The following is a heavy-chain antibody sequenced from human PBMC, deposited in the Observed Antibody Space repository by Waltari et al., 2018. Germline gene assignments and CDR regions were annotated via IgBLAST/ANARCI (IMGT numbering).Heavy chain of an antibody. J-gene: IGHJ1*01. CDR1: GLPFSSHA. V-gene: IGHV3-23*03. D-gene: IGHD3-22*01. CDR3: VKWGYDSSGYYSEYFQH. Sequence: EVQLLESGGGLVQPGGSLRLACAASGLPFSSHAMSWVRQAPGQGMEWVSVIYSGGSSTYYADSVKGRFTISRDNSKNTLYLQMNSLRAEDTAVYYCVKWGYDSSGYYSEYFQHWGQGTLVTVSS. CDR2: IYSGGSST.